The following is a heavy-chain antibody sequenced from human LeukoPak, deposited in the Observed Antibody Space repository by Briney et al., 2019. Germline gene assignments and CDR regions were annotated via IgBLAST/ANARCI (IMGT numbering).Heavy chain of an antibody. CDR1: GYTFTSYG. CDR3: ARDRGVGSSSWYSFDY. CDR2: ISAYNGNT. D-gene: IGHD6-13*01. V-gene: IGHV1-18*01. J-gene: IGHJ4*02. Sequence: ASVKVSCKASGYTFTSYGISWVRQAPGQGLEWMGRISAYNGNTNYAQKLQGRVTMTTDTSTSTAYMELRSLRSDDTAVYYCARDRGVGSSSWYSFDYWGQGTLVTVSS.